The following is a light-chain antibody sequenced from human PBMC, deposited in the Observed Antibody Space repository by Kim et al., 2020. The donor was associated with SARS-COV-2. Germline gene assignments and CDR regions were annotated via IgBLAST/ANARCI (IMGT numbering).Light chain of an antibody. CDR1: QSVSSN. V-gene: IGKV3-15*01. Sequence: EIVMTQSPATLSVSPGERATLSCRASQSVSSNLAWYQQQPGQAPRLLIYGASTMATGIPARFSGSGSGTEFTLTISSLQSEDFAVYYCQQYNNWTPLTFGGGTKLEI. J-gene: IGKJ4*01. CDR2: GAS. CDR3: QQYNNWTPLT.